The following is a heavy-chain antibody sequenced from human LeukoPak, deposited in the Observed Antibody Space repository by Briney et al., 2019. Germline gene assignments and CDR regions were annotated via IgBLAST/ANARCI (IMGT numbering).Heavy chain of an antibody. V-gene: IGHV4-59*01. J-gene: IGHJ4*01. Sequence: ASETLSLTRNVSGDSINNYYWSWIRQPPGKGLEWIGYIYYSGSTNYNPSLKSRVTISVATSKNQFALRLTSVTAADTAVYYCARGSTHYSDSSSYSRGFDYWGHGTLVTVAS. CDR2: IYYSGST. D-gene: IGHD3-22*01. CDR1: GDSINNYY. CDR3: ARGSTHYSDSSSYSRGFDY.